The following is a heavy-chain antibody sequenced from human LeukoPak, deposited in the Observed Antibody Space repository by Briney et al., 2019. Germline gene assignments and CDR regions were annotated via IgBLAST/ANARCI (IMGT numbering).Heavy chain of an antibody. V-gene: IGHV5-51*01. D-gene: IGHD6-13*01. CDR3: ARPRGAWYNAFDI. CDR2: IYPGDFDT. CDR1: GYRFTSYW. Sequence: PGESLKISCRGSGYRFTSYWIGWVRPMPGKGLEWMGIIYPGDFDTRYSPSFEGQVTISADKSISTAYLQWTSLKASDSAMYYCARPRGAWYNAFDIWGQGTMVTVSS. J-gene: IGHJ3*02.